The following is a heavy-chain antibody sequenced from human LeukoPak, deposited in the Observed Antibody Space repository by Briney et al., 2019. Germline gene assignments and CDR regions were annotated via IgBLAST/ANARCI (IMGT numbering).Heavy chain of an antibody. CDR1: GYTFTGYY. J-gene: IGHJ4*02. V-gene: IGHV1-2*02. CDR3: ARSGLASDTSFDY. CDR2: LNPNSGGT. Sequence: ASVKVSCKASGYTFTGYYMHWVRQAPGQGLEWMGRLNPNSGGTNCAQKFQDRVTMTRDTSISTVYMELSRLTSDDTAVYHCARSGLASDTSFDYWGQGTLVTVSS.